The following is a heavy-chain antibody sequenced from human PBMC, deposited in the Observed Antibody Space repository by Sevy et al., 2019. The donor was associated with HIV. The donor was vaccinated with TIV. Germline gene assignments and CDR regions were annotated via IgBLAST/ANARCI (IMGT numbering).Heavy chain of an antibody. CDR3: VSITMTASGN. D-gene: IGHD3-22*01. J-gene: IGHJ3*01. CDR1: GGSFSDYY. CDR2: INHSGST. Sequence: SETLSLTCAVYGGSFSDYYWSWIRQPPGKGLEWIGEINHSGSTNYNPSLKSRVTMSVDTSKNQFSLKLNSVTAADTAVYYCVSITMTASGNWGQGTMVTVSS. V-gene: IGHV4-34*01.